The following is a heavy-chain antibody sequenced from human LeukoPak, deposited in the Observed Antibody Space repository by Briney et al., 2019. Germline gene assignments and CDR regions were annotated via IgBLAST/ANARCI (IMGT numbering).Heavy chain of an antibody. V-gene: IGHV1-24*01. Sequence: ASVTVSFTLSGYTLTELSMHWVRQAPGEGGEGMGGFDPEDGETIYAQKFQGRVTMTEDTSTDTAYMELSSLRSEDTAVYYCATGDYYDSSGYYYFHWGQGTLVTVSS. J-gene: IGHJ4*02. CDR1: GYTLTELS. CDR3: ATGDYYDSSGYYYFH. D-gene: IGHD3-22*01. CDR2: FDPEDGET.